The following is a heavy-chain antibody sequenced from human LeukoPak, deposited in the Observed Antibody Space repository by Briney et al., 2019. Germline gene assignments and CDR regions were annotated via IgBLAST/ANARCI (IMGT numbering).Heavy chain of an antibody. J-gene: IGHJ5*02. CDR1: GFTFSSYS. CDR3: ARVFRPSLVDLWFDP. Sequence: GGSLRLSCAASGFTFSSYSMNWVRQAPGKGLEWVSSISSSSSYIYYADSVKGRFTISRDNAKNSLYLQMNSLRAEDTAVYYCARVFRPSLVDLWFDPWGQGTLVTVSS. V-gene: IGHV3-21*01. CDR2: ISSSSSYI. D-gene: IGHD2-8*02.